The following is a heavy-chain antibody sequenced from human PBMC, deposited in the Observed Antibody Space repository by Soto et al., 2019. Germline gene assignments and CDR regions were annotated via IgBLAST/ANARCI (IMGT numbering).Heavy chain of an antibody. J-gene: IGHJ6*03. CDR3: ARDDHLRPYSYSMDV. CDR1: GYTFTSYD. CDR2: MNPNSGNT. V-gene: IGHV1-8*01. Sequence: QVQLVQSGAEVKKPGASVKVSCKASGYTFTSYDINWVRQATGQGLEWMGWMNPNSGNTGYAQKFQGRGTLTRNTSISTAYMERSTLRSEDTAVYYCARDDHLRPYSYSMDVWGKGTTVTVSS. D-gene: IGHD3-16*01.